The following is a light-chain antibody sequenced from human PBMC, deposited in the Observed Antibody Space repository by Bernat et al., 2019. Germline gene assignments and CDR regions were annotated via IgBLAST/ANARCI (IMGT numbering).Light chain of an antibody. CDR3: QHYGSSPPIT. V-gene: IGKV3-20*01. J-gene: IGKJ5*01. CDR1: QSISSSS. CDR2: GAS. Sequence: EIVLTQSPGTLSLSPGDRVTLSCRASQSISSSSLVWYQQRPGQAPRLLIYGASSRATGIPDRFSGSGSGTDFSLIISRLEAEDFAVYYCQHYGSSPPITFGQGTRLEIK.